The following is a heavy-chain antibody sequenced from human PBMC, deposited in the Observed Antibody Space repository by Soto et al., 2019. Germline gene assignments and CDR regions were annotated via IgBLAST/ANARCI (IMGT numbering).Heavy chain of an antibody. CDR3: ARDLLCWNCGFSNYYYGMDV. CDR1: GGSISSYY. D-gene: IGHD1-7*01. Sequence: QVQLQESGPGLVKPSETLSLTCTVSGGSISSYYWSWIRQPPGKGLEWIGYIYYSGSTNYNPSFKSRVTISVDTSKNQCYLKLSSVTAADTAVYYCARDLLCWNCGFSNYYYGMDVWGQGTTVTVSS. CDR2: IYYSGST. J-gene: IGHJ6*02. V-gene: IGHV4-59*01.